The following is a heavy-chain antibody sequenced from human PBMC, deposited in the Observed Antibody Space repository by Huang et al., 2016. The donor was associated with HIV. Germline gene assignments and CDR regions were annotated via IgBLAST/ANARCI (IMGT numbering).Heavy chain of an antibody. Sequence: QVQLVQSGAEVKNPGASVRVSCKASGYTFTDSNIHWVRQAPGPGLEWMGWINPKRGGTIYAQRFQGRVTRTRDTTISTVHMDLRRIQSDDTAVYFCARDWSFGSSTSPADWGQGTLVTVSS. CDR1: GYTFTDSN. CDR3: ARDWSFGSSTSPAD. CDR2: INPKRGGT. J-gene: IGHJ4*02. D-gene: IGHD6-6*01. V-gene: IGHV1-2*02.